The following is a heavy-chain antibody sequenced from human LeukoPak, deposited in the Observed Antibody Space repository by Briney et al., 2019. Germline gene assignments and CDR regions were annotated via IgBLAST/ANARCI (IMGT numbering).Heavy chain of an antibody. CDR3: ARLGYSYGFEPYFDY. CDR1: GGSISSSSYY. J-gene: IGHJ4*02. CDR2: IYYSGST. D-gene: IGHD5-18*01. V-gene: IGHV4-39*01. Sequence: KPSETLSLTCTVSGGSISSSSYYWGWIRQPPGKGLEWIGSIYYSGSTYYNPSLKSRVTISVDTSKSQFSLKLSSVTAADTAVYYCARLGYSYGFEPYFDYWGQGTLVTVSS.